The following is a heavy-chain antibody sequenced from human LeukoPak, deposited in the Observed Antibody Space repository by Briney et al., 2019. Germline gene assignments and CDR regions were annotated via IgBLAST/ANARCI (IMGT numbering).Heavy chain of an antibody. CDR1: GGTFSSYA. CDR3: ARDGAVAVPHFDY. D-gene: IGHD6-19*01. Sequence: SVKVSCKASGGTFSSYAISWVRQAPGQGLEWMGRIIPIFGIANYVQKFQGRVTITADKSTSTAYMELSSLRSEDTAVYYCARDGAVAVPHFDYWGQGTLVTVSS. CDR2: IIPIFGIA. J-gene: IGHJ4*02. V-gene: IGHV1-69*04.